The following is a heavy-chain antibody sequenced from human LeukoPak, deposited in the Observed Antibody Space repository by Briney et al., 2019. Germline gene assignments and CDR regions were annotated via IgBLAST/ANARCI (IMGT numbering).Heavy chain of an antibody. Sequence: ASVKVSCKASGYTFINYGISWARQAPGQGLEWMGWISPYNGNTNYAQKLQGRVTMTTDTSPSTAYMEVRSLRYDDTAVYYCARDGMDLGYCSGGSCYYDYWGQGTLVTVSS. D-gene: IGHD2-15*01. V-gene: IGHV1-18*01. J-gene: IGHJ4*02. CDR2: ISPYNGNT. CDR3: ARDGMDLGYCSGGSCYYDY. CDR1: GYTFINYG.